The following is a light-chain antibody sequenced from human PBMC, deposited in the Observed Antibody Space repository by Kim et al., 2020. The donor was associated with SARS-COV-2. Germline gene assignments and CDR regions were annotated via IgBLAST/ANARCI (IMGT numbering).Light chain of an antibody. CDR1: RSEIGSNT. J-gene: IGLJ2*01. Sequence: GQRVTISCSGGRSEIGSNTVNWYQQLPGKSPRVVIYSNDQRPSGVPGRFSGSRSGTSASLAISGLQSDDEADYFCASWNDGLGGPVFGGGTQLTVL. CDR2: SND. V-gene: IGLV1-44*01. CDR3: ASWNDGLGGPV.